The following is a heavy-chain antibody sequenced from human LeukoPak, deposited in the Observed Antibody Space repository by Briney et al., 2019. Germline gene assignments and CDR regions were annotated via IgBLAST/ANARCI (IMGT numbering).Heavy chain of an antibody. Sequence: GGSLRLSCAASGLSFGRYWMNWVRQAPGKGLEWVANIKEDGSEKYYVDSVKGRFIISRDNAKNSLYLQMNSLRAEDTAVYYCASTNWFDPWGQGTLVTVSS. J-gene: IGHJ5*02. CDR1: GLSFGRYW. CDR2: IKEDGSEK. CDR3: ASTNWFDP. V-gene: IGHV3-7*01.